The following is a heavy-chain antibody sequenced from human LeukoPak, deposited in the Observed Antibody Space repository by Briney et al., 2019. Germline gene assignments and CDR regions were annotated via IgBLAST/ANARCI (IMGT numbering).Heavy chain of an antibody. CDR1: GGSINSYY. CDR3: ARYSNAYAGARWFDH. CDR2: IYYSRST. V-gene: IGHV4-59*13. J-gene: IGHJ5*02. D-gene: IGHD2-21*01. Sequence: SETLSLTCTVSGGSINSYYWSWIRQPPGKELEWIGYIYYSRSTNYNPSLKSRVTISVDTSKNQFSLILNSVTAADTAVYYCARYSNAYAGARWFDHWGQGTLVTVSS.